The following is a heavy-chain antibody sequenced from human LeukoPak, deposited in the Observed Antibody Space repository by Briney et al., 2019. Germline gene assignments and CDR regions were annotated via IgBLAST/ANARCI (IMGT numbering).Heavy chain of an antibody. CDR1: GGSFSGYY. J-gene: IGHJ4*02. CDR2: INHSGST. CDR3: ARFLYDYVDY. Sequence: SETLSLTCAVYGGSFSGYYWSWIRQPPGKGLEWIGEINHSGSTNYNPPLKSRVTISVDTSKNQFSLKLSSVTAADTAVYYCARFLYDYVDYWGQGTLVTASS. D-gene: IGHD3-16*01. V-gene: IGHV4-34*01.